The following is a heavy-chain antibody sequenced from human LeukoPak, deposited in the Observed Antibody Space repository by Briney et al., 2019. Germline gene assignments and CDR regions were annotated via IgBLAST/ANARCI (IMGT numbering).Heavy chain of an antibody. J-gene: IGHJ4*02. CDR2: MHPNGGGP. Sequence: GASVTVSFTASGYTFNAYFIHWLRLAHGQGFEWMGWMHPNGGGPKYAQKFQGRVTMTRDTSITTDFMELQRLTSDDSAVYFCARVALAGHFDYWGQGTPVAVSS. CDR1: GYTFNAYF. CDR3: ARVALAGHFDY. D-gene: IGHD6-19*01. V-gene: IGHV1-2*02.